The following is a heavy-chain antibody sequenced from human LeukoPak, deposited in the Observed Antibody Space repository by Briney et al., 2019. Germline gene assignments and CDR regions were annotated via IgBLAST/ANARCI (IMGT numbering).Heavy chain of an antibody. CDR2: INSDGSSA. CDR3: ARDELTAADY. CDR1: GFTYSTYW. Sequence: GGSLRLSCAASGFTYSTYWMHWVRQGPGKGLVWVARINSDGSSATYADSVKGRFTISRDNAKNTLYLQMNSLRPEDTAVYYCARDELTAADYWGQGTVVTVSS. J-gene: IGHJ4*02. D-gene: IGHD2-21*02. V-gene: IGHV3-74*01.